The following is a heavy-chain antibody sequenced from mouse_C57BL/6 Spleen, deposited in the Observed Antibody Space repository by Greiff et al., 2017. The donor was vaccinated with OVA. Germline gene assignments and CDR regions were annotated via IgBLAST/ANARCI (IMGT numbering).Heavy chain of an antibody. CDR2: ISGGGGNT. CDR3: ARHYYLDY. J-gene: IGHJ2*01. Sequence: DVMLVESGGGLVKPGGSLKLSCAASGFTFSSYTMSWVRQTPVKRLEWVATISGGGGNTYYPDSVKGRFTISRDDDKNTLYLQLSSLRSEDTAMYYCARHYYLDYWGQGTTLTVSS. CDR1: GFTFSSYT. V-gene: IGHV5-9*01.